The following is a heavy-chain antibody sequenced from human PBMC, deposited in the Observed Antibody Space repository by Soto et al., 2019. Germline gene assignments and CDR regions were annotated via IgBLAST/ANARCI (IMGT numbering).Heavy chain of an antibody. CDR2: IYHSGST. V-gene: IGHV4-4*02. J-gene: IGHJ4*02. CDR3: ARGSQWLDY. CDR1: GVSISSSKW. Sequence: PSEPLSLTGAFSGVSISSSKWWIWVRQPPGKGLEWIGEIYHSGSTNYIPSLKSRVTISVDKSKNQLSLKLSSVTAADTAVYYCARGSQWLDYWGQGPQVTVSS. D-gene: IGHD6-19*01.